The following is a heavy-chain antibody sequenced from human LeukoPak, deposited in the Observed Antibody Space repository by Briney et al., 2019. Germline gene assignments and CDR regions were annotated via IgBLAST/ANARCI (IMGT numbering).Heavy chain of an antibody. Sequence: PGGSLRLSCAASGFTFTTYTMNWVRQAPGKGLEWLSFISSDTSYISYADSVKGRFTISRDNAKKSVYLQMNSLRAEDTAVYYCASDGAYSGTYHDAFDIWGQGTMATVSS. J-gene: IGHJ3*02. CDR1: GFTFTTYT. V-gene: IGHV3-21*01. CDR2: ISSDTSYI. D-gene: IGHD1-26*01. CDR3: ASDGAYSGTYHDAFDI.